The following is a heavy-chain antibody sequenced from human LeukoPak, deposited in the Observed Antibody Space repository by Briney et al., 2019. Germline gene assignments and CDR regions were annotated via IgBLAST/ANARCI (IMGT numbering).Heavy chain of an antibody. CDR3: SREGTAMVSFDY. CDR1: GFTFSSYE. J-gene: IGHJ4*02. V-gene: IGHV3-48*03. Sequence: GGSLRLSCAASGFTFSSYEMNWVRQAPGKGLEWVSYISSGGNTIYYADSVKGRFTISRDNAKNPLYLQMNSLRAEDTAVYYCSREGTAMVSFDYWGQGTLVTVSS. CDR2: ISSGGNTI. D-gene: IGHD5-18*01.